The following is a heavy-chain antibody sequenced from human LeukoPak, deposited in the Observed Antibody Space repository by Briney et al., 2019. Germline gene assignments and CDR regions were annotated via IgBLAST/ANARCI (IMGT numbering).Heavy chain of an antibody. J-gene: IGHJ4*02. D-gene: IGHD6-6*01. Sequence: KPSETLSLTCTVSGGSISSYYWSWIRQPPGKGLEWIGYIYYSGSTNYNPSLKSRVTISVDTSKNQFSLKLSSVTAADTAVYYCARTTRQLALFDYWGQATLVTVSS. V-gene: IGHV4-59*12. CDR1: GGSISSYY. CDR2: IYYSGST. CDR3: ARTTRQLALFDY.